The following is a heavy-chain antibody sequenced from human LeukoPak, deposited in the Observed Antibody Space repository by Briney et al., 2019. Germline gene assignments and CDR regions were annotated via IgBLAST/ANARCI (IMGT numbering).Heavy chain of an antibody. CDR1: GGSFSVYY. D-gene: IGHD3-10*01. J-gene: IGHJ4*02. CDR2: INHSGST. V-gene: IGHV4-34*01. CDR3: AREGRYYYGSGSYPY. Sequence: SETLSLTCAVYGGSFSVYYWSWIRQPPGKGLEWIGEINHSGSTNYNPSLKSRVTISVDTSKNQFSLKLSSVTAADTAVYYCAREGRYYYGSGSYPYWGQGTLVTVSS.